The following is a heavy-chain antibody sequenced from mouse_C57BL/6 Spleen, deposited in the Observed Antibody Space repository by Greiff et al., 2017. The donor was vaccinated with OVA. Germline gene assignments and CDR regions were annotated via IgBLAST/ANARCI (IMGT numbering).Heavy chain of an antibody. D-gene: IGHD2-5*01. CDR2: IWSGGST. J-gene: IGHJ2*01. CDR3: ARKRRSNYGDYFDY. V-gene: IGHV2-2*01. CDR1: GFSLTSYG. Sequence: VQLQQSGPDLVQPSQSLSITCTVSGFSLTSYGVHWVRQSPGKGLEWLGVIWSGGSTDYNAAFISRLSISKDNSKSQVFFKMNSLQADDTAIYYCARKRRSNYGDYFDYWGQGTTLTVSS.